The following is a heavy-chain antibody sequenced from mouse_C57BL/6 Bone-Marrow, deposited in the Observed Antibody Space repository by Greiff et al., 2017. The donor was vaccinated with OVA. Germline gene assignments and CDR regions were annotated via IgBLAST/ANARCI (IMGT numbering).Heavy chain of an antibody. J-gene: IGHJ3*01. V-gene: IGHV1-82*01. CDR3: AKGDGTRAWFAY. Sequence: VQLQQSGPELVKPGASVKISCKASGYAFSSSWMNWVKQRPGQGLEWIGRIYPGDGDTNYNGKFKGKATLTADKSSSTAYMQRSSLTSEDAAVYCCAKGDGTRAWFAYWGQGTLVTVSA. CDR2: IYPGDGDT. CDR1: GYAFSSSW. D-gene: IGHD4-1*01.